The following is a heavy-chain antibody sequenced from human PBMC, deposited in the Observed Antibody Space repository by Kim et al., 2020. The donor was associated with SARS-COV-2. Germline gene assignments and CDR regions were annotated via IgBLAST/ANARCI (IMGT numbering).Heavy chain of an antibody. V-gene: IGHV3-23*01. CDR1: GFTFSTYV. CDR2: ITVSGAYT. CDR3: AKDMVRGAGYMDV. D-gene: IGHD3-10*01. Sequence: GGSLRLSCAASGFTFSTYVMSWVRQAPGKGLEWVSSITVSGAYTYYTDSVKGRFTISRDNSKNTLYLQMNSLRGEDTAVYYCAKDMVRGAGYMDVWGKGTTVTVSS. J-gene: IGHJ6*03.